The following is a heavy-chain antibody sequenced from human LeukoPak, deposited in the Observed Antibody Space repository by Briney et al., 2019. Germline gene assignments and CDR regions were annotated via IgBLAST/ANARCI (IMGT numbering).Heavy chain of an antibody. D-gene: IGHD3-10*01. V-gene: IGHV3-48*02. J-gene: IGHJ4*02. CDR2: ISSSSSTI. Sequence: GGSLRLSCAASGFTFSSYSMNWVRQAPGKGLEWVSYISSSSSTIYYADSVKGRFTISRDNAKNPLYLQMNSLRDEDTAVYYCARVGFVRFDYWGQGTLVTVSS. CDR3: ARVGFVRFDY. CDR1: GFTFSSYS.